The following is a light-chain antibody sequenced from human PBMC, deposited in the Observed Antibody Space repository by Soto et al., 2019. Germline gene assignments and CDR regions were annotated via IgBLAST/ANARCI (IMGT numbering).Light chain of an antibody. Sequence: DIPLTQSPATLSGSVGDRVTITWGASQTISSWLAWYQQKPGKAPKLLIYKASTLKSGVPSRFSGSGYGTEFNLTISSLQPDDFATYYCQHYNSYSEAFGQGTKVDIK. CDR1: QTISSW. V-gene: IGKV1-5*03. J-gene: IGKJ1*01. CDR2: KAS. CDR3: QHYNSYSEA.